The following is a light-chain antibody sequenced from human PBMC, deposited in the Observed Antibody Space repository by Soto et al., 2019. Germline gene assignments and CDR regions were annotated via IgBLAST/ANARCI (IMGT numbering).Light chain of an antibody. V-gene: IGKV1-5*03. J-gene: IGKJ1*01. CDR3: PQYKFYSRT. CDR2: KAY. CDR1: QTISNW. Sequence: DIQMTQSPSTLSASVGDTVTITCRASQTISNWLAWYQQKPGKAPKLLIYKAYSLQSGVPSRFSGIGSGTEFTPTIAILQPDDFSAYYRPQYKFYSRTFGQGTKVEIK.